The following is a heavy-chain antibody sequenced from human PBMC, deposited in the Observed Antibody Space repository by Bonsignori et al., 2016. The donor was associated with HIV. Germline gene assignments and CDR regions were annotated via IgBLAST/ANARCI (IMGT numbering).Heavy chain of an antibody. CDR3: ASGPRGSSGYGYYYFMDV. J-gene: IGHJ6*03. V-gene: IGHV1-69*10. Sequence: WVRQAPGQGLEWMGGIVPILDVVNYAQKFHFRVTITADKSTSTAYMELSSLRSEDTAVYYCASGPRGSSGYGYYYFMDVWGKGTTVTVSS. D-gene: IGHD5-18*01. CDR2: IVPILDVV.